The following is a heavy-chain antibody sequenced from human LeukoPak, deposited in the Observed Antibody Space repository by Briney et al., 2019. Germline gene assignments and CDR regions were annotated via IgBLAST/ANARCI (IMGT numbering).Heavy chain of an antibody. CDR2: INPNSGGT. D-gene: IGHD6-13*01. V-gene: IGHV1-2*02. CDR3: ARALRAAAGTIDY. J-gene: IGHJ4*02. CDR1: GYTFIAYY. Sequence: ASVKVSCKASGYTFIAYYMHWVRQAPGQGLEWMGWINPNSGGTNYAQKFQGRVTMTRDTSISTAYMELSRLRSDDTAVYYCARALRAAAGTIDYWGQGTLVTVSS.